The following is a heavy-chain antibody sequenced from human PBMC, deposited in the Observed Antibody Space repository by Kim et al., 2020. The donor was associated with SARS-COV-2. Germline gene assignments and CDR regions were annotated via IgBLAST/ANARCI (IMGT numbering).Heavy chain of an antibody. J-gene: IGHJ4*02. CDR3: ARAGFDY. V-gene: IGHV3-74*01. CDR2: DVTNK. Sequence: DVTNKNHTESVKGRFTTSRNNAKNTLSLQVNSLRAEDTAVYYCARAGFDYWGQGTLVTVSS.